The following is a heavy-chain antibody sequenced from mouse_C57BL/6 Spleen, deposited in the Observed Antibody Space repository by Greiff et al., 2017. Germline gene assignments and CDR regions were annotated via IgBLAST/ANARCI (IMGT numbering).Heavy chain of an antibody. Sequence: QVQLQQPGAELVKPGASVKLSCKASGYTFTSYWMHWVKLRPGPGLEWIGMNHPNSGSTNYNEKFKSKATLTVDKASSTAYMQLSSLTSEDSAVSSCAYSPSSYYDMGYWGQRTTVTVSS. CDR3: AYSPSSYYDMGY. V-gene: IGHV1-64*01. J-gene: IGHJ4*01. D-gene: IGHD1-1*01. CDR1: GYTFTSYW. CDR2: NHPNSGST.